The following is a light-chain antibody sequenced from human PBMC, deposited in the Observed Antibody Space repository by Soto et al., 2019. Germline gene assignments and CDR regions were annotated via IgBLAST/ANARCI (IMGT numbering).Light chain of an antibody. CDR2: DVS. V-gene: IGLV2-14*03. CDR1: SSDVGAYNR. Sequence: QSALTQPASVSGSPGQSITISCSGTSSDVGAYNRVSWHQQHPGTAPKVLIYDVSSRPSGVSNRFSGSKSGNMASLTISGLQAEDDADYYCSSYTTGTLEGVFGTGTKLTVL. J-gene: IGLJ1*01. CDR3: SSYTTGTLEGV.